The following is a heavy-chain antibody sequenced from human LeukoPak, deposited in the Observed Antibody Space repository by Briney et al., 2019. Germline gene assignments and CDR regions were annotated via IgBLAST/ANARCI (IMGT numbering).Heavy chain of an antibody. CDR2: MNPQSGNT. D-gene: IGHD4-11*01. CDR1: GYMFTNYD. V-gene: IGHV1-8*03. CDR3: ARGPNYSIFAPAYYYYMDV. J-gene: IGHJ6*03. Sequence: ASVKVSCKASGYMFTNYDINWVRQATGQGLEWMGWMNPQSGNTGYTQKFRGRVTITRDTSITTAYMELSSLRSEDTAVYYCARGPNYSIFAPAYYYYMDVWGKGTTVTVSS.